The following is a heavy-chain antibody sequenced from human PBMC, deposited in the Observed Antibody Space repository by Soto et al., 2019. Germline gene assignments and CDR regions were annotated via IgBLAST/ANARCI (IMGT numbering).Heavy chain of an antibody. Sequence: SVKVSCKASGYTFTSYGISWVRQAPGQGLEWMGWISAYNGNTNYAQKLQGRVTMTTDTSTSTAYMELRSLRSDDTAVYYCAREEGLVVVVAATHYGMDVWGQGTTVTVSS. CDR2: ISAYNGNT. CDR3: AREEGLVVVVAATHYGMDV. J-gene: IGHJ6*02. CDR1: GYTFTSYG. D-gene: IGHD2-15*01. V-gene: IGHV1-18*04.